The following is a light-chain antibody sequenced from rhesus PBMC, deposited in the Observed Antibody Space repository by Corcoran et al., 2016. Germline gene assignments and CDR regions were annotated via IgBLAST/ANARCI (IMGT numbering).Light chain of an antibody. CDR1: ENVNNY. CDR3: QQGYGTPFS. V-gene: IGKV1-74*01. Sequence: DIQMTQSPSSLSASLGDRVTITCRASENVNNYLNWYPQKPGKAPKFLISQASTLQSAVPSRFSGSGSGTDYTFTISSLQPEDVATYYCQQGYGTPFSFGPGTKVDLK. J-gene: IGKJ3*01. CDR2: QAS.